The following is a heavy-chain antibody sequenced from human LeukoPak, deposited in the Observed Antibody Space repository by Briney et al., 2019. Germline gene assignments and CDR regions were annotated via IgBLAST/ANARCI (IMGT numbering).Heavy chain of an antibody. V-gene: IGHV3-66*01. D-gene: IGHD2-21*02. CDR3: ARVMTAITNWFDP. Sequence: PGGSLRLSCAASGFTVSSNYVSWVRQAPGKGLEWVSSIYRDGNTYYADSVKGRFTISRDNSKNTLNLQMNNLRVEDTAVYYCARVMTAITNWFDPWGQGTLVTVSS. CDR2: IYRDGNT. J-gene: IGHJ5*02. CDR1: GFTVSSNY.